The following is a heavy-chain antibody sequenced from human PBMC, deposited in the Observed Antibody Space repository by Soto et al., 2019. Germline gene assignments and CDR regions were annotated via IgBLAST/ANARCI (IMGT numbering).Heavy chain of an antibody. J-gene: IGHJ6*02. Sequence: PSEPLSLPCTVSGGSISSYYWSWIRQPPGKGLEWIAYIYYDGSTNYNPSLKSRVTISVDTSKNRFSLTLRSVTAADTAMYYCARGSKRGYSYGLDVWGQGTTVTVTS. CDR1: GGSISSYY. CDR3: ARGSKRGYSYGLDV. V-gene: IGHV4-59*01. CDR2: IYYDGST. D-gene: IGHD5-18*01.